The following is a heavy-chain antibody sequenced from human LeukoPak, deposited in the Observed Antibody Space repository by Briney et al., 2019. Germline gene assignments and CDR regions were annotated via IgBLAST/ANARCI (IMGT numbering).Heavy chain of an antibody. CDR2: IYYSGST. CDR1: GGSISSSSYY. V-gene: IGHV4-39*07. CDR3: ASPFPTYDYGDSDY. D-gene: IGHD4-17*01. J-gene: IGHJ4*02. Sequence: SETLSLTCTVSGGSISSSSYYWGWIRQPPGKGLEWIGSIYYSGSTYYNPSLKSRVTISVDTSKNQFSLKLSSVTAADTAVYYCASPFPTYDYGDSDYWGQGTLVTVSS.